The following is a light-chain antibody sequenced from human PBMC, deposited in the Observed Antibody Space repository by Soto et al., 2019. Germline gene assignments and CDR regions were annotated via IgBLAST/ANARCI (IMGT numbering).Light chain of an antibody. CDR2: DAS. J-gene: IGKJ5*01. Sequence: EVVMTQSPATLSVSPGERATLSCRASQSVTSNYLAWYQQKPGQAPRLLIYDASSRATGIPDRFRGGGSGTDFTLTISRLEPEDFAVYYCQQYGSSPSITFGQGTRLEIK. V-gene: IGKV3-20*01. CDR1: QSVTSNY. CDR3: QQYGSSPSIT.